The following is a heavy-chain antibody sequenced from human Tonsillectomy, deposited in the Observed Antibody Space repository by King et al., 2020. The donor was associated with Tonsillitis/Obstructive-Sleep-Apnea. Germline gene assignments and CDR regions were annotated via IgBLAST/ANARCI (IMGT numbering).Heavy chain of an antibody. Sequence: VQLQQWGAGLLKPSETLSLTCAVYGGSFSDYYWNWIRQPPGKGLEWIGEINHSGSTNYNPSLKSRVTISVDTSKNQFSLKLSSVTAADTAVYYFARGDIVVVPAAHYYYYYLDVWGKGTTVTVSS. V-gene: IGHV4-34*01. CDR3: ARGDIVVVPAAHYYYYYLDV. CDR1: GGSFSDYY. CDR2: INHSGST. D-gene: IGHD2-2*01. J-gene: IGHJ6*03.